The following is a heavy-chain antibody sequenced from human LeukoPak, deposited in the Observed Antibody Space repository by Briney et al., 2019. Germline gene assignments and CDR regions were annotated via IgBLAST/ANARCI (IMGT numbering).Heavy chain of an antibody. CDR1: GGTFSSYA. CDR3: ATGLTIFGVVISDY. Sequence: SVKVSCKASGGTFSSYAISWVRQAPGQGLEWMGGIIPIFGTANYAQKFQGRVTMTEDTSTDTAYMELSSLRSEDTAVYYCATGLTIFGVVISDYWGQGTLVTVSS. D-gene: IGHD3-3*01. V-gene: IGHV1-69*06. CDR2: IIPIFGTA. J-gene: IGHJ4*02.